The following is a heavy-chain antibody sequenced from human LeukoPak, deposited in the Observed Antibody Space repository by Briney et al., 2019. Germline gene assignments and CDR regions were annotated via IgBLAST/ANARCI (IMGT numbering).Heavy chain of an antibody. CDR2: INWNGGST. D-gene: IGHD3-10*01. Sequence: PGGSLRLSCAASGFTFRSYGMHWVRQAPGKGLEWVSGINWNGGSTGYADSVKGRFTISRDNAKNSLYLQMNSLRAEDTALYHCARDLGYGSGINWFDPWGQGTLVTVSS. CDR1: GFTFRSYG. J-gene: IGHJ5*02. CDR3: ARDLGYGSGINWFDP. V-gene: IGHV3-20*01.